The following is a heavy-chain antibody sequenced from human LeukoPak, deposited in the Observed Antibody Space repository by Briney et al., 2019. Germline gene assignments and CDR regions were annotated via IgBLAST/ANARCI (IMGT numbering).Heavy chain of an antibody. J-gene: IGHJ3*02. CDR2: ISGSGGST. D-gene: IGHD3-10*01. V-gene: IGHV3-23*01. Sequence: GGSLRLSCAASGLTFSSYGMSWVRQAPGKGLEWVSAISGSGGSTYYADSVKGRFTISRDNSKNTLYLQMNSLRAEDTAVYYCAKALLWFGELRMWNAFDIWGQGTMVTVSS. CDR3: AKALLWFGELRMWNAFDI. CDR1: GLTFSSYG.